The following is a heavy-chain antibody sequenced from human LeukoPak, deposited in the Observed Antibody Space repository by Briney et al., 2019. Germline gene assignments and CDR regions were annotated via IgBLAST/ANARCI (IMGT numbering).Heavy chain of an antibody. D-gene: IGHD5-18*01. Sequence: GGSLRLSCAASGFTFSTYSMNWVRQAPGEGLEWISYISSSSSTIYYADSVKGRFTISRDNAKNSLYLQMNSLRAEDTAVYYCATSDSYGPDYWGQGTLVTVSS. CDR3: ATSDSYGPDY. CDR2: ISSSSSTI. J-gene: IGHJ4*02. V-gene: IGHV3-48*04. CDR1: GFTFSTYS.